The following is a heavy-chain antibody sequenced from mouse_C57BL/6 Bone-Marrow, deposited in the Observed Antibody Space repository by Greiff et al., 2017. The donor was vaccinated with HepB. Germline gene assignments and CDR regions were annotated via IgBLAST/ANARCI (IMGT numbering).Heavy chain of an antibody. CDR1: GYTFTSYW. J-gene: IGHJ2*01. Sequence: QQPGAELVKPGASVKMSCKASGYTFTSYWITWVKQRPGQGLEWIGDIYPGSGSTNYNEKFKSKATLTVDTSSSTAYMQLSSLTSEDSAVYYCARREIYYGNYFFDYWGQGTTLTVSS. D-gene: IGHD2-1*01. CDR3: ARREIYYGNYFFDY. V-gene: IGHV1-55*01. CDR2: IYPGSGST.